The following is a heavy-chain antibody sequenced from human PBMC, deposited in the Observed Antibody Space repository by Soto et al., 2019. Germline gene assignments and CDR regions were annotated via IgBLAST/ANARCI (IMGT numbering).Heavy chain of an antibody. V-gene: IGHV1-18*01. Sequence: QVQLVQSGAEVKKPGASVKVSCKASGYTFTSYGITWVRQATGQGLEWMGWISANNGNTNYVQKFRGRVTMTTDTSTSTAYMELRSLRSEDTAVYYCARDPEFPDYWGQGTLVTVSS. CDR3: ARDPEFPDY. CDR1: GYTFTSYG. J-gene: IGHJ4*02. CDR2: ISANNGNT.